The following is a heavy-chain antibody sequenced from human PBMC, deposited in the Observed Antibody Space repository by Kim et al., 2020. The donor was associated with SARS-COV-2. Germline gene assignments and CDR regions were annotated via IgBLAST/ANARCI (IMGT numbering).Heavy chain of an antibody. CDR1: GYTLTELS. J-gene: IGHJ6*02. D-gene: IGHD6-6*01. CDR3: ATDTRTIAARLLSFYYGMDV. V-gene: IGHV1-24*01. Sequence: ASVKVSCKVSGYTLTELSMHWVRQAPGKGLEWMGGFDPEDGETIYAQKFQGRVTMTEDTTTDTAYMELSSLRSEDTAVYYCATDTRTIAARLLSFYYGMDVWGQGTTVTVSS. CDR2: FDPEDGET.